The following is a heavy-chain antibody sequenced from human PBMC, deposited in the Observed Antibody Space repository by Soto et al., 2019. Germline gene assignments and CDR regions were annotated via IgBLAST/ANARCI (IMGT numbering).Heavy chain of an antibody. V-gene: IGHV3-30-3*01. Sequence: WWSLRLSCLASVFTFRSYAMHWVRQTPGKGLEWVAVISYDGSNKHYADSVKGRFSISRDNSKNMLYLQMDSLSTEDTAVYYCVRSMIIVVRLIGLDYWGQGTLVTVSS. D-gene: IGHD3-22*01. CDR1: VFTFRSYA. CDR2: ISYDGSNK. J-gene: IGHJ4*02. CDR3: VRSMIIVVRLIGLDY.